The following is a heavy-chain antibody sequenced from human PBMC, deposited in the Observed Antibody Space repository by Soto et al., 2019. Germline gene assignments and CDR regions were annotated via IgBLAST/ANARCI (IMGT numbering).Heavy chain of an antibody. J-gene: IGHJ4*02. CDR2: ISYDGSYK. CDR3: AKETYSGPLDY. D-gene: IGHD2-15*01. CDR1: GFTFSSCG. Sequence: QVQLVESGGGVVQPGRSLRLSCAASGFTFSSCGMHWVRQAPGKGLEWVAVISYDGSYKYYADSVKGRFTISRDISKNTLYLQMNSLRAEDTAVYYCAKETYSGPLDYWGQGTLVTVSS. V-gene: IGHV3-30*18.